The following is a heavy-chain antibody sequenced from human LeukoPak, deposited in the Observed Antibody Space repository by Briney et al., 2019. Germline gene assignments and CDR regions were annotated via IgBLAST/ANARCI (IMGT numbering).Heavy chain of an antibody. D-gene: IGHD1-1*01. V-gene: IGHV3-23*01. CDR2: ISISGGST. J-gene: IGHJ3*02. Sequence: GGSLRLSCAASGFTFSSYAMSWVRQAPGKGLEWVSTISISGGSTYYADSVKGRFTIARDNFKNTLYLQMNGLRAEDTALYYCAKVKGKDGVRDAYDIWGQGTMVTVSS. CDR1: GFTFSSYA. CDR3: AKVKGKDGVRDAYDI.